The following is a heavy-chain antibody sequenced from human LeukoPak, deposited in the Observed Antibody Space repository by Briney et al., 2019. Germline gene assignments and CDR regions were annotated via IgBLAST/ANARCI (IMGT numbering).Heavy chain of an antibody. J-gene: IGHJ6*02. CDR2: INHSGST. Sequence: SETLSLTCAVYGGSFSGYYWSWIRQPPGKGLEWIGEINHSGSTNYNPSLKSRVTIPVDTSKNQFSLKLSSVTAADTAVYYCARGRGRPLLKRYYGMDVWGQGTTVTVSS. V-gene: IGHV4-34*01. CDR3: ARGRGRPLLKRYYGMDV. D-gene: IGHD2-21*02. CDR1: GGSFSGYY.